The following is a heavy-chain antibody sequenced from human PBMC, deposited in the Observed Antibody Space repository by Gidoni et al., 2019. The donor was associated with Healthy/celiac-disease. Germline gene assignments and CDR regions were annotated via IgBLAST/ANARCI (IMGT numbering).Heavy chain of an antibody. V-gene: IGHV3-48*02. CDR3: TRDLVVTHYFDY. D-gene: IGHD2-15*01. CDR1: GFTFSSYS. Sequence: EVQLVESGGGLVHRGGSLRLSCAASGFTFSSYSMNWVSQAPGKGLEWVSYISSSSRTRDYADAVKGRFTISRENAKESLYLQMNRLRDEVRAVYYCTRDLVVTHYFDYWGQGTLVTVSS. CDR2: ISSSSRTR. J-gene: IGHJ4*02.